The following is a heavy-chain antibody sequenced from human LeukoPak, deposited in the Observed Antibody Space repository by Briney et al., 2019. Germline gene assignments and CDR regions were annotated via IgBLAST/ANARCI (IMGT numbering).Heavy chain of an antibody. CDR1: GFTFSDYY. Sequence: PGGSLRLSCAASGFTFSDYYMNWIRQAPAKGLEWASYISSSGSSIYYTDSVKGRLIIHRDKPNNSLYLPLNSLRADDTPVYYFSTTQDSSGYSPPFFDYWGQGTLVTVSS. V-gene: IGHV3-11*04. CDR3: STTQDSSGYSPPFFDY. D-gene: IGHD3-22*01. J-gene: IGHJ4*02. CDR2: ISSSGSSI.